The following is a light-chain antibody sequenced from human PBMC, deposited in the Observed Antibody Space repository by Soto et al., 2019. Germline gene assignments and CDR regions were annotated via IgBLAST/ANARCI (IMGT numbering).Light chain of an antibody. CDR1: QSVTGN. CDR3: QHYNNWPPYT. V-gene: IGKV3-15*01. J-gene: IGKJ2*01. CDR2: GAS. Sequence: EIVMTQSPATLSVSPGERATLSCRASQSVTGNLAGYQQNPGQAPRLLIYGASTRATGIPARFSGSGFGTEFTLTISSLQSEDFAVYYCQHYNNWPPYTFGQGTKLEIK.